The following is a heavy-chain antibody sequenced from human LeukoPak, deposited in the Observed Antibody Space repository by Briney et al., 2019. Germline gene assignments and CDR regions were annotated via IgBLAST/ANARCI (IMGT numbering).Heavy chain of an antibody. Sequence: PGGSLRLSCAASGFTVSDNYMSWVRQAPGKGLEWVSAISGSGGSTYYADSVKGRFTISRDNSKNTLYLQMNSLRAEDTAVYYCAKDHSYGLSRESDYWGQGTLVTVSS. D-gene: IGHD5-18*01. V-gene: IGHV3-23*01. CDR1: GFTVSDNY. CDR2: ISGSGGST. J-gene: IGHJ4*02. CDR3: AKDHSYGLSRESDY.